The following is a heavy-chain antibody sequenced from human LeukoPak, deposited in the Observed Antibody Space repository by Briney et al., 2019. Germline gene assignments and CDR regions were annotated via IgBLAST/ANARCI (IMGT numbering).Heavy chain of an antibody. D-gene: IGHD4-23*01. V-gene: IGHV3-7*04. Sequence: GGSLRLSCAASGFTFSSYWMSWVRQAPGKGLGWVANIKEDGSENYYVDSVKGRFTISRDNARNSLYLQMNSLRDEDTAIYYCERLRLKGYGAPGWYLDYWGQGTLVTVSS. CDR1: GFTFSSYW. CDR2: IKEDGSEN. J-gene: IGHJ4*02. CDR3: ERLRLKGYGAPGWYLDY.